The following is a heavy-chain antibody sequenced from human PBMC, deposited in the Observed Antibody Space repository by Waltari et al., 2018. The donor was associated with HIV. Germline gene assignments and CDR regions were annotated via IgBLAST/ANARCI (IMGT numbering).Heavy chain of an antibody. Sequence: QVQLQESGPGLVKPSETLSLPCTVSGASISNYYLSWIRQPPGKGLEWLGYIYYSGSTNYNPSLKSRVTISVHTSKNQFSLNLSSVTAADTAVYYCARQTQAYGSGSYSPDNWFDPWGQGTLVTVSS. CDR3: ARQTQAYGSGSYSPDNWFDP. D-gene: IGHD3-10*01. CDR1: GASISNYY. J-gene: IGHJ5*02. V-gene: IGHV4-59*01. CDR2: IYYSGST.